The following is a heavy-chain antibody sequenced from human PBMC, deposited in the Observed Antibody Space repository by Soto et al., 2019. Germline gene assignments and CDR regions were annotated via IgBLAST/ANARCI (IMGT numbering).Heavy chain of an antibody. Sequence: ALVKVSCKASGYTLHWVRQAPGQGLEWMGIINPSGGSTSYAQKFQGRVTMTRDTSTSTVYMELSSLRSEDTAVYYCARGGPYSRWSYYFDYWGQGTQVTVSS. CDR1: GYT. V-gene: IGHV1-46*01. D-gene: IGHD6-6*01. CDR2: INPSGGST. CDR3: ARGGPYSRWSYYFDY. J-gene: IGHJ4*02.